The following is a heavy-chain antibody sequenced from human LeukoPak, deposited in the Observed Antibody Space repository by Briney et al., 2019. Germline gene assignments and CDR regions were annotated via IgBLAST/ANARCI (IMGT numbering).Heavy chain of an antibody. CDR1: GGSISSYY. CDR3: ASGPRNYDFWSGYRPDDVFDI. Sequence: PSETLSLTCTVSGGSISSYYWSWIRQPPGKGLEWIGYIYTSGSTNYNPSLKSRVTISVDTSKNQFSLKLSSVTAADTAVHYCASGPRNYDFWSGYRPDDVFDIWGQGTMVTVSS. D-gene: IGHD3-3*01. V-gene: IGHV4-4*09. CDR2: IYTSGST. J-gene: IGHJ3*02.